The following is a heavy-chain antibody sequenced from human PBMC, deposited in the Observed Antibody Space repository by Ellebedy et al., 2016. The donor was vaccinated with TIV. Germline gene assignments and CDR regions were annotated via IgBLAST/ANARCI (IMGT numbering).Heavy chain of an antibody. J-gene: IGHJ5*02. CDR3: ARGRKLLTYYYDSSGYSKYNWFDP. CDR2: IYYSGST. V-gene: IGHV4-59*12. D-gene: IGHD3-22*01. Sequence: SETLSLXXTVSGGSISSYYWSWIRQPPGKGLEWIGYIYYSGSTNYNPSLKSRVTISVDTSKNQFSLKLSSVTAADTAVYYCARGRKLLTYYYDSSGYSKYNWFDPWGQGTLVTVSS. CDR1: GGSISSYY.